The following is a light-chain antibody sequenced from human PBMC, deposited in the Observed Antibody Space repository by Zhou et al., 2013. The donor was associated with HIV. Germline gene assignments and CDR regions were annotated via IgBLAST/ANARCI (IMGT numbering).Light chain of an antibody. CDR2: ATS. Sequence: EIVLTQSPGTLSLSPGERATLSCRASQYVSSNNLAWYQQKPGQAPRLLMYATSSRATGISDRFSGSGSGTDFTLTISRLEPEDFAVYYCQQRNNWPETFGQGTKVEIK. CDR1: QYVSSNN. J-gene: IGKJ1*01. CDR3: QQRNNWPET. V-gene: IGKV3D-20*02.